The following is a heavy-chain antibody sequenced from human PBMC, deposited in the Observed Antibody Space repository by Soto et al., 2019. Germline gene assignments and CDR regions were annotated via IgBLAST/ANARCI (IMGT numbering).Heavy chain of an antibody. CDR1: GYTFTSYD. CDR3: ARVRGVYDFWSGYLYYYYYYGMDV. J-gene: IGHJ6*02. D-gene: IGHD3-3*01. CDR2: MNPNSGNT. V-gene: IGHV1-8*01. Sequence: ASVKVSCKASGYTFTSYDINWVRQATGQGLEWMGWMNPNSGNTGYAQKFQGRVTMTRNTSISTAYMELSSLRSEDTAVYYCARVRGVYDFWSGYLYYYYYYGMDVWGQGTTVTLSS.